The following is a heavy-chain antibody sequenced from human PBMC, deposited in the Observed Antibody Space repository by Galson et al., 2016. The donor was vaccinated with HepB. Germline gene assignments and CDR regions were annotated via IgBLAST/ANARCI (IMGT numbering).Heavy chain of an antibody. D-gene: IGHD6-19*01. CDR2: ISGNSGNT. J-gene: IGHJ4*02. V-gene: IGHV3-23*01. Sequence: SLRLSCAASGFTFSSYAMTWVRQAPGKGLQWVSVISGNSGNTHYADSVRGRFTISRDNSRNTLYLQMNSLTFEDTAVYYCAKRSLAGAADYWGQGTLVTVSS. CDR1: GFTFSSYA. CDR3: AKRSLAGAADY.